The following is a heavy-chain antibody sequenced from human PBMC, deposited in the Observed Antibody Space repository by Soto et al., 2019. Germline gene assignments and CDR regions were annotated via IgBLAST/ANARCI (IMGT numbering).Heavy chain of an antibody. J-gene: IGHJ4*02. CDR3: AKDRHRGDYVDFLFDY. V-gene: IGHV3-23*01. Sequence: EVQLLESGGGLVQPGGSLRLSCAASGFTFSSYAMSWFRQAPGKGLEWVSAISGSGGSTYYADPVKGRFTISRDNSKNTLYLQMNSLRAEDTAVYYCAKDRHRGDYVDFLFDYWGQGTLVTVSS. D-gene: IGHD4-17*01. CDR1: GFTFSSYA. CDR2: ISGSGGST.